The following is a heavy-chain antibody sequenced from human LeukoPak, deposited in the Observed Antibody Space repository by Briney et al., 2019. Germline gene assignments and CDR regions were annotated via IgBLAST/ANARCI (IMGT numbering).Heavy chain of an antibody. D-gene: IGHD3-22*01. V-gene: IGHV4-39*07. CDR2: IYYSGST. J-gene: IGHJ3*01. CDR1: GGSISSSSYY. CDR3: ARDQAPYYDRSGYHYSATAAAFDF. Sequence: PSETLSLTCTVSGGSISSSSYYWGWVRQPPGKGLEWIGSIYYSGSTYYNPTLKSRVTISVDTSKNQFSLKLSSVTAADTAVYYCARDQAPYYDRSGYHYSATAAAFDFWGQGTMVTVSS.